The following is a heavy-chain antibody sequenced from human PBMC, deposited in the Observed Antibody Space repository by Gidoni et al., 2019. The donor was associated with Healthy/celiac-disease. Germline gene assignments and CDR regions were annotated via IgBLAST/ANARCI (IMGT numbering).Heavy chain of an antibody. J-gene: IGHJ4*02. V-gene: IGHV1-69*08. Sequence: QVQLVQSGAEVKKPGSSVKVSCKASGGTFSSYTIRWVRQAPGQGLEWMGRIIPILGIANYAQKFQGRVTITADKSTSTAYMELSSLRSEDTAVYYCARDPPIAVAGTRVMDGGNFDYWGQGTLVTVSS. CDR2: IIPILGIA. D-gene: IGHD6-19*01. CDR3: ARDPPIAVAGTRVMDGGNFDY. CDR1: GGTFSSYT.